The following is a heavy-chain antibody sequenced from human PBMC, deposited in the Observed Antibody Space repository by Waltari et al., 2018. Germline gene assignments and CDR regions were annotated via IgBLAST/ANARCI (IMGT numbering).Heavy chain of an antibody. Sequence: QVQLQQWGAGLLKPSETLSLTCAVYGGSFSGYYWSWIRQPPGKGLGWIGEINHSGSTNYNPSLKSRVTISVDTSKNQFSLKLSSVTAADTAVYYCARGPVTIFGVVISRRKTWFDPWGQGTLVTVSS. CDR2: INHSGST. CDR1: GGSFSGYY. D-gene: IGHD3-3*01. J-gene: IGHJ5*02. V-gene: IGHV4-34*01. CDR3: ARGPVTIFGVVISRRKTWFDP.